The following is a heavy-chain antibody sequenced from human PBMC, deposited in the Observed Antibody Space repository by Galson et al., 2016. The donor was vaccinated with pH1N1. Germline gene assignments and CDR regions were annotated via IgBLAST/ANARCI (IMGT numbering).Heavy chain of an antibody. CDR3: ARTRNYNSGLDI. J-gene: IGHJ6*02. CDR1: GISLTTSGMR. Sequence: PALVKPTQTLTLTCSVSGISLTTSGMRVNWIRQSPGKALEWLARSDWDDSKFSSTSLRARLSISRDTSKNQVALTLTNMDPVDTATYYCARTRNYNSGLDIWGQGTTVTVSS. V-gene: IGHV2-70*04. CDR2: SDWDDSK.